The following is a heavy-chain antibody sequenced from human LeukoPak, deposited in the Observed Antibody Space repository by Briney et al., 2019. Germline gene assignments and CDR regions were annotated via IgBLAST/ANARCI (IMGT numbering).Heavy chain of an antibody. J-gene: IGHJ3*02. CDR3: AREVSSSNAFDI. D-gene: IGHD6-6*01. V-gene: IGHV1-2*02. Sequence: GASVKVSCKASGYTFTGYYMHWVRQAPGQGLEWMGWINPNSGGTNYAQKFQGRVTMTRDTSISTAYMELSSLRSEDTAVYYCAREVSSSNAFDIWGQGTMVTVSS. CDR1: GYTFTGYY. CDR2: INPNSGGT.